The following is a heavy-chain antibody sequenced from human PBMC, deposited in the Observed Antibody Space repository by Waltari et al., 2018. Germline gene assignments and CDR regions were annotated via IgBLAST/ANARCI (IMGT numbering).Heavy chain of an antibody. D-gene: IGHD3-3*01. V-gene: IGHV4-39*01. CDR1: GGSISSSSYY. CDR2: IYYSGST. Sequence: QLQLQESGPGLVKPSETLSLTCTVSGGSISSSSYYWGWIRQPPGKGLEWIGSIYYSGSTYYNPSLKSRVTISVDTSKNQFSLKLSSVTAADTAVYYCARLYYDIWSGYEAGNYFDYWGQGTLVTVSS. CDR3: ARLYYDIWSGYEAGNYFDY. J-gene: IGHJ4*02.